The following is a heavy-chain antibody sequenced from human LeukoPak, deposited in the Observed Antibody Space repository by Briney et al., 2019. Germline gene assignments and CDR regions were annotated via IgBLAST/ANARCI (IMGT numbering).Heavy chain of an antibody. J-gene: IGHJ4*02. CDR1: GFTFISYA. CDR3: ARDYYGDYYFDY. D-gene: IGHD4-17*01. Sequence: GGSLRLSCAASGFTFISYAMNWVRQAPGKGLEWVSSISSSSSHIYYADSVKGRFTISRDNAKNSLYLQMNSLRAEDTAVYYCARDYYGDYYFDYWGQGTLVTVSS. CDR2: ISSSSSHI. V-gene: IGHV3-21*01.